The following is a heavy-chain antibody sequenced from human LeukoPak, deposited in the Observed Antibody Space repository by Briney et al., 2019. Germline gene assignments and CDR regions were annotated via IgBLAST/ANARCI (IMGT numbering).Heavy chain of an antibody. D-gene: IGHD3-3*01. Sequence: GGSLRLSCAASGFTFSSYAMSWVRQAPGKGLEWVSAISGSGGSTYYADSVKGRFTISRDNSKNTLYLQMNSLRAEDTAVYYCVKAEYDFWSGYFSQTPRFSGGYFDYWGQGTLVTVSS. CDR1: GFTFSSYA. V-gene: IGHV3-23*01. CDR3: VKAEYDFWSGYFSQTPRFSGGYFDY. J-gene: IGHJ4*02. CDR2: ISGSGGST.